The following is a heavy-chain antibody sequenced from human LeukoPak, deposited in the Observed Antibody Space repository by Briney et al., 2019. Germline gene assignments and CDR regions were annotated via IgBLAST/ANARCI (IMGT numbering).Heavy chain of an antibody. CDR2: IIPIFGTA. CDR3: AIVVDYYYYYMDI. CDR1: GGTFSSYA. Sequence: SVKVSCKASGGTFSSYAISWVRQAPGQGLEWMGGIIPIFGTANYAQKFQGRVTITTDESTSTAYMELSSLRSEDTAVYYCAIVVDYYYYYMDIWGKGTTVTVSS. V-gene: IGHV1-69*05. D-gene: IGHD2-15*01. J-gene: IGHJ6*03.